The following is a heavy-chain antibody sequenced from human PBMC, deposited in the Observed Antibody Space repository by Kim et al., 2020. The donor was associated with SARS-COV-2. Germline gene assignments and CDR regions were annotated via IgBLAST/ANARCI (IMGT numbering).Heavy chain of an antibody. J-gene: IGHJ5*02. CDR3: ARPHDSGSGSYYKGNWFDP. V-gene: IGHV4-39*01. Sequence: SRVTISVDTSKNQFSLKLSSVTAADTAVYYCARPHDSGSGSYYKGNWFDPWGQGTLVTVSS. D-gene: IGHD3-10*01.